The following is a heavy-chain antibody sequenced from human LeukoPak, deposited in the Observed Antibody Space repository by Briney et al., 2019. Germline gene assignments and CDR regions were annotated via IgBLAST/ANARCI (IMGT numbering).Heavy chain of an antibody. CDR2: FDYEDGET. J-gene: IGHJ3*02. CDR3: ATDVEWELRNTFDI. V-gene: IGHV1-24*01. D-gene: IGHD1-26*01. CDR1: GYTLTELS. Sequence: ASVKVSCKVSGYTLTELSMHWVRQSPGKGLEWMGGFDYEDGETIYAQKFRGRVTMTEDTSTDTAYMELSSLRSEDTAVYYCATDVEWELRNTFDIWGQGTMVTVSS.